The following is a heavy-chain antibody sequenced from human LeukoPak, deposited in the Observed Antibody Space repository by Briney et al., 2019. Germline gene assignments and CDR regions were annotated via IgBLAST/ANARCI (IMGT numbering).Heavy chain of an antibody. CDR3: ARDFYGDDGHHPFDY. CDR2: IYASGST. J-gene: IGHJ4*02. V-gene: IGHV4-4*07. D-gene: IGHD2/OR15-2a*01. Sequence: SETLSLTCSVSGGSISNYYWNWIRQPAGKGLEWIGRIYASGSTNYNLSLKSRVTISMDKSKNHFSLNLKYVTAADTGFYYCARDFYGDDGHHPFDYWGQGIQVTVSS. CDR1: GGSISNYY.